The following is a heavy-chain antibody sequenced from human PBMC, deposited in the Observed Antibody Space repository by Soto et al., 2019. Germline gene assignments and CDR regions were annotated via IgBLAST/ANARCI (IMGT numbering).Heavy chain of an antibody. Sequence: SETLSLTCNVSGGSVSSVKYFWCWIRQPPGNGLEWLAYIYNNGNTNYNPSLKSRATSSVDTSKNQCSLKLTSITAADSAVYFCARTVMPVGNLEDFDQWGKGVLVTV. CDR2: IYNNGNT. J-gene: IGHJ4*02. D-gene: IGHD3-3*01. CDR1: GGSVSSVKYF. V-gene: IGHV4-61*01. CDR3: ARTVMPVGNLEDFDQ.